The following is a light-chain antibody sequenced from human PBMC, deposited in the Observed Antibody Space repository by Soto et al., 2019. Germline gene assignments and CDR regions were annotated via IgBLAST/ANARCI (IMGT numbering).Light chain of an antibody. J-gene: IGLJ2*01. CDR1: SSDIGFYNY. Sequence: QSALTQPASVSGSPGQSITISCTGTSSDIGFYNYVSWYQQHPGKAPKLMIYDVTNRPSGVSARFSGSKSGNTASLTISGLQAEDEADYYCSSFTSSITLVFGGGTKLTVL. V-gene: IGLV2-14*01. CDR3: SSFTSSITLV. CDR2: DVT.